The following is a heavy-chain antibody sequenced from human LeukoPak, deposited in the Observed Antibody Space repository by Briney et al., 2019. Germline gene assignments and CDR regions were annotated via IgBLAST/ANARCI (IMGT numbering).Heavy chain of an antibody. Sequence: PSETLSLTCTVSGGSISSYYWSWIRQPPGKGLEWIGYIYYSGSTNYNPSLKSRVTISVDTSKNQFSLKLSSVTAADTAVFHCARDLLGEYSWGFWGQGTLVTVSS. CDR2: IYYSGST. D-gene: IGHD1-1*01. J-gene: IGHJ4*02. CDR1: GGSISSYY. V-gene: IGHV4-59*01. CDR3: ARDLLGEYSWGF.